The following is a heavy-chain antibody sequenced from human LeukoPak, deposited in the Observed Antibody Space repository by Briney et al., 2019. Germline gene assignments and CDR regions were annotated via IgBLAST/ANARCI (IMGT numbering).Heavy chain of an antibody. CDR3: ARYSYGGFYFDY. Sequence: PSETLSLTCTVSGGSISNYYWSWLRQPPGKGLEWIGYLYYSGSTTYNPSLKSRVTISLDTSKNQFSLKLSSVTAADTAVYYCARYSYGGFYFDYWGQGTLVTVSS. D-gene: IGHD5-18*01. V-gene: IGHV4-59*08. CDR1: GGSISNYY. CDR2: LYYSGST. J-gene: IGHJ4*02.